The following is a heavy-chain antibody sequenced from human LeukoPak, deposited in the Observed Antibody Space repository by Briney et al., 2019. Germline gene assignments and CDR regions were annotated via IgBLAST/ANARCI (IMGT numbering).Heavy chain of an antibody. Sequence: ASVKVSCKASGYTFTSYAMNWVRQAPGQGLEWMGWINTNTGNPTYAQGFTGRFVFSLDTSVSTAYLQISSLKAEDTAVYYCARAHTVYSSSWYSPGPLLIWGQGTLVTVSS. CDR3: ARAHTVYSSSWYSPGPLLI. CDR1: GYTFTSYA. D-gene: IGHD6-13*01. J-gene: IGHJ4*02. CDR2: INTNTGNP. V-gene: IGHV7-4-1*02.